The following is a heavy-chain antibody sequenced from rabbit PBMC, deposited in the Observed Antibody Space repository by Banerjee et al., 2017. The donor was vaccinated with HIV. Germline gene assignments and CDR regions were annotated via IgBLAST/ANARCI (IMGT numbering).Heavy chain of an antibody. CDR3: ARGGAGSSYYTTYFNL. Sequence: EESGGDLVQPEGSLTLTCKASGFDFSYNAMCWVRQAPGKGPEWIACIYNGDGSTYYASWVNGRFTISRTTSLKTVTLQMTSLTAADTATYFCARGGAGSSYYTTYFNLWGPGTLVTVS. V-gene: IGHV1S47*01. D-gene: IGHD8-1*01. J-gene: IGHJ4*01. CDR2: IYNGDGST. CDR1: GFDFSYNA.